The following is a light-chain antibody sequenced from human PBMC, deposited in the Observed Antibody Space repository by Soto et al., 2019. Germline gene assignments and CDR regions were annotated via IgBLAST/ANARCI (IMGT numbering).Light chain of an antibody. Sequence: DIQMTQSPSSLSVSVGDRVTITCRASQTISASLNWVQQKAGKSPQLLIHGVSNLQTGVPSRFSGSGSGTDFTLTITALQTEDSGPYFCRQGLSPGLTFGGGTKVDI. V-gene: IGKV1-39*01. CDR2: GVS. CDR1: QTISAS. CDR3: RQGLSPGLT. J-gene: IGKJ4*02.